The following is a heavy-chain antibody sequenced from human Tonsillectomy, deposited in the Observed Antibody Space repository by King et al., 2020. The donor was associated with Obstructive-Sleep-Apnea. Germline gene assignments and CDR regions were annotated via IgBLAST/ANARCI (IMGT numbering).Heavy chain of an antibody. CDR3: ARLIGALVDH. CDR1: GFIFSNFA. V-gene: IGHV3-30*02. D-gene: IGHD2-21*01. Sequence: VQLVESGGGVVQPGGSLRLSCAASGFIFSNFAMHWVRQAPGKGLEWVAFIRYDGSDKKYADSVRGRFSISRDDSKNTLYLQINSLRAEDTAVFYCARLIGALVDHWGQGTRVTVSS. J-gene: IGHJ4*02. CDR2: IRYDGSDK.